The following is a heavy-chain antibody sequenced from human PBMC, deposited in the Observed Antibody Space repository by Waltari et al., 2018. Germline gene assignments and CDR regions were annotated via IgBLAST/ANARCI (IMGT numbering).Heavy chain of an antibody. CDR3: ARHPEGGLTRLTPDY. Sequence: EVQLVQSGAEVKKPGESLKISCKGSGYSFTSYWIGWVRQIPGKGLEWMGIIYPGDAGTRYGPSFQGQVTISADKSISTAYLQWSSLKASDTAMYYCARHPEGGLTRLTPDYWGQGTLVTVSS. D-gene: IGHD3-22*01. CDR2: IYPGDAGT. V-gene: IGHV5-51*01. CDR1: GYSFTSYW. J-gene: IGHJ4*02.